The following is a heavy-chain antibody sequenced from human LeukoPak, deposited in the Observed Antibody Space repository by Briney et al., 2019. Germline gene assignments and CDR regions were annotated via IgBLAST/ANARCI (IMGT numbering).Heavy chain of an antibody. CDR2: IIPILGIA. CDR1: GYTFTSYA. D-gene: IGHD3-22*01. Sequence: SVKVSCKASGYTFTSYAMNWVRQAPGQGLEWMGRIIPILGIANYAQKFQGRVTITADKSTSTAYMELSSLRSEDTAVYYCAREDRSYYDSSGYPFNYWGQGTLVTVSS. CDR3: AREDRSYYDSSGYPFNY. J-gene: IGHJ4*02. V-gene: IGHV1-69*04.